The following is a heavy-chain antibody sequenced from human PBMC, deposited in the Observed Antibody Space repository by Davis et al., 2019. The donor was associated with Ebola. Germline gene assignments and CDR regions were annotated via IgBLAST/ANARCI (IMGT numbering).Heavy chain of an antibody. V-gene: IGHV6-1*01. D-gene: IGHD1-7*01. CDR3: ARRRTGTAPGLDS. CDR2: TYYRSKCST. J-gene: IGHJ4*02. CDR1: GDNVSSNTAA. Sequence: SETLSLTCAISGDNVSSNTAAWNWIRQSPSRGLEWLGRTYYRSKCSTDYAVSVKSRITINPDTSKNQFSLQLNSVTPEDTAVYYCARRRTGTAPGLDSWGQGTLVTVSS.